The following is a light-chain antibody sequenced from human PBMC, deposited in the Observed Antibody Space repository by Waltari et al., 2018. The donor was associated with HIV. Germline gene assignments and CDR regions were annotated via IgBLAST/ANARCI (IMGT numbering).Light chain of an antibody. Sequence: QSVLAQPPSASGTPGQRVTISCSGSSSNIGEYPVNWYHQVPGTAPKLVIDANNQRPAGVPDRLSGSQSGTSASLAISGLRSEDEGTYYCAAWDDTLYGLFGGGTKLTVL. CDR3: AAWDDTLYGL. CDR1: SSNIGEYP. V-gene: IGLV1-44*01. CDR2: ANN. J-gene: IGLJ2*01.